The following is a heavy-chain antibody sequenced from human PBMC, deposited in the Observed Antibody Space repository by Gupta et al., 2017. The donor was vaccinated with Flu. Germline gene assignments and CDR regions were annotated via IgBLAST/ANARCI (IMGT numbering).Heavy chain of an antibody. Sequence: EVQLVESGGGLVQPGGSLRLSCAASGFTFSSYDMHWVRQATGKGLEWVSAIGTAGDTYYPGSVKGRFTISRENAKNSLYLQMNSLRAGDTAVYYCARADSSDAFDIWGQGTMVTVSS. D-gene: IGHD3-22*01. V-gene: IGHV3-13*04. CDR3: ARADSSDAFDI. CDR1: GFTFSSYD. J-gene: IGHJ3*02. CDR2: IGTAGDT.